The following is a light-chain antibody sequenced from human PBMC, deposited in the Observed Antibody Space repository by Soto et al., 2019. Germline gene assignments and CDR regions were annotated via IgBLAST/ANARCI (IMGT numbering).Light chain of an antibody. J-gene: IGKJ1*01. V-gene: IGKV3-15*01. CDR1: QSVSNY. CDR2: GTS. CDR3: QQYSNWPRT. Sequence: EIVMTQSPATLSVSTGERATLSCRASQSVSNYLTWYQQKPGQAPRLLIYGTSTRATGIPARFSGSGSATEFTLTISSLQSEDFAVYYCQQYSNWPRTFGQGTKVEIK.